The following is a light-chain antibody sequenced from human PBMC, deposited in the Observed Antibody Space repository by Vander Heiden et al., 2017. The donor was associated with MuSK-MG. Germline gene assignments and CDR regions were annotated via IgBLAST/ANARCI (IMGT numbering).Light chain of an antibody. J-gene: IGKJ4*01. CDR2: DAS. V-gene: IGKV1-17*01. CDR1: QGIRSD. Sequence: DIQMTHSPSSLSASVGDRVTITCRASQGIRSDLAWYQQKPGKAPKRLIYDASGLQSAVPSRFSGSGSARAFTLTIISRLPADVATYYCCQQYDCLFTFGRGTKVEIK. CDR3: CQQYDCLFT.